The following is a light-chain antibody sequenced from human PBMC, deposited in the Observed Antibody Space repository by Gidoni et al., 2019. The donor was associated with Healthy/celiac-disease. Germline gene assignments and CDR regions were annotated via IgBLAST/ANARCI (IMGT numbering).Light chain of an antibody. J-gene: IGKJ4*01. CDR1: QRLLHSNGYNY. CDR3: MQALQTPIT. Sequence: DIVMTQSPLSLPVTPGEPASISCRSSQRLLHSNGYNYLDWYLQKPGQSPQLLIYLGSNRASGVPARFMGSGSGTDFTLKISRVEAEYVGVYYCMQALQTPITFXGXTKVEIK. V-gene: IGKV2-28*01. CDR2: LGS.